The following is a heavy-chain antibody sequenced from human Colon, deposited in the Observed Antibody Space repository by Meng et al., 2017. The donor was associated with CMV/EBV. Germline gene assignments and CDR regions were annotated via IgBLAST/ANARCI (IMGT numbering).Heavy chain of an antibody. CDR2: VSYDGRNE. J-gene: IGHJ4*02. CDR1: GFIFNRHA. CDR3: ARDSLGGYDFWSGADY. V-gene: IGHV3-30*04. Sequence: SLKTSCAASGFIFNRHATNWLRQAPGKGLEWVAIVSYDGRNENYADSVKGRFIISRDNSKNIQYLQMNNLTPDDTAVYYCARDSLGGYDFWSGADYWGPGTSVTVSS. D-gene: IGHD3-3*01.